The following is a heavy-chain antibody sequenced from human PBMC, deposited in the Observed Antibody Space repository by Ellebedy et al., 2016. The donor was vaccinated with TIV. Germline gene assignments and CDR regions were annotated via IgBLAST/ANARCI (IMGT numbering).Heavy chain of an antibody. CDR2: INAGNGNT. Sequence: AASVKVSCKASGYTFTSYAMHWVRQAPGQRLEWMGWINAGNGNTKYSQKFQGRVTITRDTSASTAYMELSSLRSEDTAVYYCARGPRIVGEVGYFDYWGQGTLVTVSS. D-gene: IGHD1-26*01. CDR1: GYTFTSYA. J-gene: IGHJ4*02. V-gene: IGHV1-3*01. CDR3: ARGPRIVGEVGYFDY.